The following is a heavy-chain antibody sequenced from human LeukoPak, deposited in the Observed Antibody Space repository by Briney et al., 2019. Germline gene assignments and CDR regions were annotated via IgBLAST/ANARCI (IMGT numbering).Heavy chain of an antibody. CDR2: ISYDGNNK. CDR3: ARAGARHSLHSGILDY. D-gene: IGHD3-10*01. J-gene: IGHJ4*02. Sequence: GRSLRLSCAASGFTFSGFGMHWVRQAPGKGLEWVAVISYDGNNKYYADSVKGRFTISRDNSKNTLYLQMNSLRAEDTAVYYCARAGARHSLHSGILDYWGQGTLVTVSS. V-gene: IGHV3-30*03. CDR1: GFTFSGFG.